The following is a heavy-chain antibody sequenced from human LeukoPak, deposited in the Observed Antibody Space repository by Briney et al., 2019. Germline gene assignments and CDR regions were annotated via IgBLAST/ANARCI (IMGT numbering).Heavy chain of an antibody. V-gene: IGHV7-4-1*02. CDR2: IDTNTGNP. J-gene: IGHJ6*02. CDR1: GYTFTNYT. D-gene: IGHD6-19*01. CDR3: ARDRVIAVAGDYYYYGMDV. Sequence: GASVKVSCKASGYTFTNYTLNWVRQAPGQGLEWMGWIDTNTGNPTYAQGFTGRFVFSLDTSVSTAYLQISSLKGEDTAVYYCARDRVIAVAGDYYYYGMDVWGQGTTVTVSS.